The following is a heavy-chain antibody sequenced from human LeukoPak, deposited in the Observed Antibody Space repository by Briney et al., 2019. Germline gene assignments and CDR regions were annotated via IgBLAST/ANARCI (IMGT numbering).Heavy chain of an antibody. CDR3: ARANFWSGYPFDY. J-gene: IGHJ4*02. CDR1: GFTVSSNY. D-gene: IGHD3-3*01. V-gene: IGHV3-53*01. CDR2: IYSGGST. Sequence: GGSLRLSCAASGFTVSSNYMSWVRQAPGKGLEWVSVIYSGGSTYYADSAKGRFTISRDNSKNTLYLQMNSLRAEDTAVYYCARANFWSGYPFDYWGQGTLVTVSS.